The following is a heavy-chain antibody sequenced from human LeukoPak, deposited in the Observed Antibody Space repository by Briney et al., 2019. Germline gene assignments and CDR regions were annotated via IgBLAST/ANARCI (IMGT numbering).Heavy chain of an antibody. Sequence: PSETLSLTCTVSGASISTYYWSWLRQPPGKGLQWIGYFYYSGATNYNPSLKSRVTISVDTSKTQLSLKMTSMAAADTAVYYCARSNARDGYNFGYWGQGTLVTVSS. V-gene: IGHV4-59*08. D-gene: IGHD5-24*01. CDR3: ARSNARDGYNFGY. J-gene: IGHJ4*02. CDR1: GASISTYY. CDR2: FYYSGAT.